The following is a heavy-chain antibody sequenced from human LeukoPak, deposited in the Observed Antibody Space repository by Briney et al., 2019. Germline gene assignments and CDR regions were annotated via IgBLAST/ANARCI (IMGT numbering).Heavy chain of an antibody. CDR3: ATTRGYSGYDLGY. CDR2: IKSEAAAAAT. J-gene: IGHJ4*02. D-gene: IGHD5-12*01. Sequence: GGSLRLSCAASGLPFKNAWMSWVRQAPGKGLEWVGRIKSEAAAAATDYAAPVKGRFTISRDDSKNTVYLQMNRLKTEDTAIYFCATTRGYSGYDLGYWGQGTLVTVSS. CDR1: GLPFKNAW. V-gene: IGHV3-15*01.